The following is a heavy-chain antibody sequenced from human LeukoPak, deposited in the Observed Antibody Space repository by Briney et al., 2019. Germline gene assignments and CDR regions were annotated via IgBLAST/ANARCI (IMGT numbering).Heavy chain of an antibody. J-gene: IGHJ4*02. CDR2: IYYSGST. Sequence: SQTLSLTCTVSGGSISSGGYYWSWIRQHPGKDLEWIGYIYYSGSTYYNPSLKSRVTISVDTSKNQFSLKLSSVTAADTAVYYCAREVDRYGYVVDYWGQGTLVTVSS. CDR3: AREVDRYGYVVDY. D-gene: IGHD5-18*01. CDR1: GGSISSGGYY. V-gene: IGHV4-31*03.